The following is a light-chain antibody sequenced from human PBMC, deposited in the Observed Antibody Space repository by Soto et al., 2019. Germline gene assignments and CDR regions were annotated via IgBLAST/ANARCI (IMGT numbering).Light chain of an antibody. V-gene: IGKV4-1*01. CDR3: QQYSTTPYT. CDR1: QSLFHSYNHKNC. J-gene: IGKJ3*01. CDR2: WAS. Sequence: DIVMTQSPDSLGVSLGERATFNCKSRQSLFHSYNHKNCLAWYQQKPGQPPKLLIYWASSRASGVPDRFSGSGSETDFTLTISSLQAEDVAVYFCQQYSTTPYTFGPGTKVDIK.